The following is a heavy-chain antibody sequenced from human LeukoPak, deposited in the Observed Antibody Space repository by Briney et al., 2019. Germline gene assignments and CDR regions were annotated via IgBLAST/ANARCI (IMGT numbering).Heavy chain of an antibody. J-gene: IGHJ4*02. V-gene: IGHV4-59*01. CDR2: IYYSGST. CDR3: ARVSTRVEMGIDY. Sequence: SETLSLTCTVSGGSISSYYWSWIRQPPGKGLEWIGYIYYSGSTNYNPSLKSRVTISVDTSKNQFSLKLSSVTAADTAVYYCARVSTRVEMGIDYWGQGTLVTVSS. D-gene: IGHD5-24*01. CDR1: GGSISSYY.